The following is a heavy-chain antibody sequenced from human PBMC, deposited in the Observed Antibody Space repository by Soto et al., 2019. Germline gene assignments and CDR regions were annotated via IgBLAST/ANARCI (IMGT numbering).Heavy chain of an antibody. CDR1: RLTFSSHG. V-gene: IGHV3-23*01. CDR2: ISGSGTST. J-gene: IGHJ4*02. Sequence: EVQLLESGGGLVQPGGSLRLSCAASRLTFSSHGMSWVRQAPGKGLEWVSNISGSGTSTYYADSVRGRFTISRDNSNNTLYLEMNSLRADDTAVYYCATGGWLRHNDNWGQGTLVTVSS. D-gene: IGHD5-12*01. CDR3: ATGGWLRHNDN.